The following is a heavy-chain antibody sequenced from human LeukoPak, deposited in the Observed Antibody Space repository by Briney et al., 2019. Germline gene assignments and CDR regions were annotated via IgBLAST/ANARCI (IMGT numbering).Heavy chain of an antibody. CDR3: ANLPTVTTLDY. Sequence: GGSLRLSCAASGFTFSSYAMSWVRQAQGKGLEWVSAISGSGGSTYYADSVKGRFTISRDNSKNTLYLQMNSLGAEDTAVYYCANLPTVTTLDYWGQGTLVTVSS. CDR2: ISGSGGST. J-gene: IGHJ4*02. CDR1: GFTFSSYA. V-gene: IGHV3-23*01. D-gene: IGHD4-17*01.